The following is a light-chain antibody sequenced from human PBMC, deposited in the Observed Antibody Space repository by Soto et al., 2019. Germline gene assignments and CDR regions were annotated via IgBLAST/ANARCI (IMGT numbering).Light chain of an antibody. CDR3: QQYNNWPPVT. CDR1: QSVSSN. CDR2: GAS. J-gene: IGKJ3*01. Sequence: EIVMTQSPATLSVSPGERATLSCRAIQSVSSNLAGYQQKPGQAPRLLIYGASTRATGIPARFRGSGSGTEFTLTISSLQSEDFAVCYCQQYNNWPPVTFGTGTKVHLK. V-gene: IGKV3-15*01.